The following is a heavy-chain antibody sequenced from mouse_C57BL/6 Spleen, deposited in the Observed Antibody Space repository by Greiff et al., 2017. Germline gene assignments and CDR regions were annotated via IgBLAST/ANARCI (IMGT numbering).Heavy chain of an antibody. CDR1: GFTFSDYG. V-gene: IGHV5-17*01. CDR3: ARQGYYYGSSSDYAMDY. CDR2: ISSGSSTI. Sequence: EVKLVESGGGLVKPGGSLKLSCAASGFTFSDYGMHWVRQAPEKGLEWVAYISSGSSTIYYADTVKGRFTISRDNAKNTLFLQMTSLRSEDTAMYYCARQGYYYGSSSDYAMDYWGQGTSVTVSS. J-gene: IGHJ4*01. D-gene: IGHD1-1*01.